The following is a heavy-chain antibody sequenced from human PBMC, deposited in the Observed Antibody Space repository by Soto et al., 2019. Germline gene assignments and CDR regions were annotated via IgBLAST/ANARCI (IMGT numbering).Heavy chain of an antibody. Sequence: GGSLRLSCAASGFTFSSYGMHWVRQAPGKGLEWVAVISYDGSNKYYADSVKGRFTISRDNSKNTLYLQMNSLRAEDTAVYYCAKDRGGGYCSSTSCPPGHYYYYYGMDVWGQGTTVTVSS. CDR2: ISYDGSNK. V-gene: IGHV3-30*18. J-gene: IGHJ6*02. D-gene: IGHD2-2*01. CDR3: AKDRGGGYCSSTSCPPGHYYYYYGMDV. CDR1: GFTFSSYG.